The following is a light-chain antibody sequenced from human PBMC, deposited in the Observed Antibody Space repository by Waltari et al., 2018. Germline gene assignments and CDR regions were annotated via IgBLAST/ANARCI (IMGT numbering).Light chain of an antibody. J-gene: IGKJ1*01. CDR1: QGISTH. V-gene: IGKV1-8*01. Sequence: AIRMTQSPSSLSASTGDRVTITCRASQGISTHLAWSQQKPGEAPKPLMYSASTLQSGVPSRFSGSGSGTDFSLTISCLQSEDFATYYCQQYYSYPRTFGPGTKVEV. CDR2: SAS. CDR3: QQYYSYPRT.